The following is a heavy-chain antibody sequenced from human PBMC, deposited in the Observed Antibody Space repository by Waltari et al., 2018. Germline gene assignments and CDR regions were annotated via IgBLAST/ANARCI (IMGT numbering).Heavy chain of an antibody. Sequence: QVQLVQSGAEVKKPGSSVKVSCKASGGTFSSYAISWVRQAPGQGLEWMGGSIPICGTANYAQKCKVRVTITADESTSTAYMELSSLRSEDTAVYYCARDSPTYDYDTPGAFDIWGQGTMVTVSS. CDR3: ARDSPTYDYDTPGAFDI. V-gene: IGHV1-69*01. CDR2: SIPICGTA. J-gene: IGHJ3*02. CDR1: GGTFSSYA. D-gene: IGHD3-22*01.